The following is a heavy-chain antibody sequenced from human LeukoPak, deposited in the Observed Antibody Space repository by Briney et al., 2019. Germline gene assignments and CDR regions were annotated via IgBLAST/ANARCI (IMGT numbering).Heavy chain of an antibody. CDR3: ALNGREVPSGAFDI. Sequence: GSLRLSCAASGFTFSNYAMSWARQAPGKGLEWVSAISGSGGSTYYADSVRGRFTISRDNSKNTLYLQMNSLRAEDTAVYYCALNGREVPSGAFDIWGQGTMVTVSS. D-gene: IGHD3-16*02. J-gene: IGHJ3*02. CDR1: GFTFSNYA. V-gene: IGHV3-23*01. CDR2: ISGSGGST.